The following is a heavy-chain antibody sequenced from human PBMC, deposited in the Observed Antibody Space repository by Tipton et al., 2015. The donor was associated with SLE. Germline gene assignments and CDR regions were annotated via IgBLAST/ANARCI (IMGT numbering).Heavy chain of an antibody. Sequence: GSLRLSCVASGFTVSTNDINWVRQAPGKGLEWVSITQSDGNSNYADSLKGRFTISRDISKNTLDLQMNSLTAEDTAVYYCARRRRGYTWGQRGNYYYYYMGVWGKGTTVTVSS. CDR2: TQSDGNS. CDR3: ARRRRGYTWGQRGNYYYYYMGV. D-gene: IGHD5-12*01. V-gene: IGHV3-66*02. CDR1: GFTVSTND. J-gene: IGHJ6*03.